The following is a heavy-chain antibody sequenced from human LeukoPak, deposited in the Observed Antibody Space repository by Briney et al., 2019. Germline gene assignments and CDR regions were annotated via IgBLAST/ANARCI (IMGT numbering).Heavy chain of an antibody. CDR1: GGSISSYY. CDR3: ASAVAGGVVFY. D-gene: IGHD6-19*01. Sequence: SETLSLTCTVSGGSISSYYWSWIRQPPGKGLEWIGYIYYSGSTNYNPSLKSRVTISVDTSKNQFSLRLSSVTAADTAVYYCASAVAGGVVFYWGQGTLVTVSS. V-gene: IGHV4-59*01. J-gene: IGHJ4*02. CDR2: IYYSGST.